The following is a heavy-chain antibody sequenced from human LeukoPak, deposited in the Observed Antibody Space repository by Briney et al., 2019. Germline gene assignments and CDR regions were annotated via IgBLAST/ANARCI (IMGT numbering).Heavy chain of an antibody. J-gene: IGHJ5*02. CDR1: GGSFSGYY. CDR2: INHSGST. Sequence: SETLSLTCAVYGGSFSGYYWSWIRQPPGKGLEWIGEINHSGSTNYNPSLKSRVTTSVDTSKNQFSLKLSSVTAADTAVYYCARDLSIAVAGTGSYNWLDPWGQGTLVTVSS. V-gene: IGHV4-34*01. D-gene: IGHD6-19*01. CDR3: ARDLSIAVAGTGSYNWLDP.